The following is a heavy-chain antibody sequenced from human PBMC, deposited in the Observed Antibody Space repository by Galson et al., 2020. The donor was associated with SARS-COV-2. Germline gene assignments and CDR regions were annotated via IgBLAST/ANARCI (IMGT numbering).Heavy chain of an antibody. CDR2: IYSEGSST. D-gene: IGHD7-27*01. J-gene: IGHJ4*02. CDR1: GFTSSSYW. CDR3: ARGDMGNDYFDY. V-gene: IGHV3-74*01. Sequence: AGSLRLSCAASGFTSSSYWKHWVRQAPGKGLVWVSRIYSEGSSTSYADSVKGRFTVSGDNAKNTLYLQMNSLRAEDTAVYYCARGDMGNDYFDYWGQGTLVTVSS.